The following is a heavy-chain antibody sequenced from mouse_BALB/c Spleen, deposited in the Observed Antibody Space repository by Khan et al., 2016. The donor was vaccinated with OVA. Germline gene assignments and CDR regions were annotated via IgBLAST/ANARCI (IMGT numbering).Heavy chain of an antibody. CDR3: ARTARIKY. Sequence: EVQLQESGPGLVKPSQSLSLTCTATGYSITSGYGRNWIRQFPGNKLEWMGYISYSGSTNYNPYLKSRISITRDTSKNQFFLQLNSVTTEDTATYYWARTARIKYWGQGTTLTVSS. CDR1: GYSITSGYG. CDR2: ISYSGST. J-gene: IGHJ2*01. V-gene: IGHV3-2*02. D-gene: IGHD1-2*01.